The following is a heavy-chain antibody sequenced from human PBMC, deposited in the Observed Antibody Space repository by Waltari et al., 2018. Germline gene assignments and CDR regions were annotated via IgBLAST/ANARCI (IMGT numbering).Heavy chain of an antibody. CDR2: IYHSGTT. CDR3: ARERVGATRGQYGMDV. Sequence: QVQLQESGPGLVKPSGTLSLTCAVSGGSISSDDLWSWVRQPPGKGLEGIGDIYHSGTTNFNPSLKSRVSISVDKSKNQFSLKLRSVTAADTAVYYCARERVGATRGQYGMDVWGQGTTVTVSS. CDR1: GGSISSDDL. D-gene: IGHD1-26*01. V-gene: IGHV4-4*02. J-gene: IGHJ6*02.